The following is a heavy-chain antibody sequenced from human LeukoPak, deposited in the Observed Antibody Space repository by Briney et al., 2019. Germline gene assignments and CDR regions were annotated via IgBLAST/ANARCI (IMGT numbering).Heavy chain of an antibody. J-gene: IGHJ4*02. V-gene: IGHV3-74*01. CDR2: VNSDGSDT. CDR3: TRVQASWEILGGYSFDY. Sequence: GGSLRLSCVASGFTFSQYWMHWVRQVPGKGLEWVSRVNSDGSDTIYADSVKGRFTISRDNAKNTLFLQMNRLRAEDTAVYYCTRVQASWEILGGYSFDYWGQGILVTVSS. CDR1: GFTFSQYW. D-gene: IGHD1-26*01.